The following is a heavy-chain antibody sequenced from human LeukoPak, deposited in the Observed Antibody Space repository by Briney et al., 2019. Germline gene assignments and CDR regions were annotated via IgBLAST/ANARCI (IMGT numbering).Heavy chain of an antibody. Sequence: PSETLSLTCTVSGGSISNYYWSWVRQPLGKGLEWIGYIYYSGSTNYNPSLKSRVTISVDTSKNQFSLKLSSVTAADTAVYYCARDQGRLNFDYWGQGTLVTVSS. D-gene: IGHD2-8*01. V-gene: IGHV4-59*12. J-gene: IGHJ4*02. CDR3: ARDQGRLNFDY. CDR2: IYYSGST. CDR1: GGSISNYY.